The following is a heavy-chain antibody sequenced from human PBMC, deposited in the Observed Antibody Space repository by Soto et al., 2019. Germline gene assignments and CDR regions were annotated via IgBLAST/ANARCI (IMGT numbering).Heavy chain of an antibody. V-gene: IGHV1-2*02. CDR2: IDPNSGGT. J-gene: IGHJ5*02. Sequence: RASVKVSCKASGYTFTGYHMHWVRQAPGQGLEWMGWIDPNSGGTKFAQKFQGRLTMTTDTSMSTASMELSRLRSDDTAVYYCATIVLQPAWGQGTLVTASS. CDR3: ATIVLQPA. CDR1: GYTFTGYH. D-gene: IGHD2-8*01.